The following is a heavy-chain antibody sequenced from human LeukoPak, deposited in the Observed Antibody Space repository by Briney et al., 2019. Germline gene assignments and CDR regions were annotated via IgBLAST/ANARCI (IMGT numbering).Heavy chain of an antibody. CDR2: ISYDGRNK. V-gene: IGHV3-30*03. CDR3: SRSRRGFGYFDY. J-gene: IGHJ4*02. CDR1: GFTFSSYG. Sequence: PGGSLRLSCAASGFTFSSYGMHWVRQAPGKGLEWVAIISYDGRNKYYADSVKGRFTISRDNSKNTLYLQMNSLRAEDTAVYYCSRSRRGFGYFDYWGQGTLVTVSS. D-gene: IGHD3-3*01.